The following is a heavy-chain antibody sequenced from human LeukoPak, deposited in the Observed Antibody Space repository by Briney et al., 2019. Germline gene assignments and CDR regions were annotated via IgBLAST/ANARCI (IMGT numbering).Heavy chain of an antibody. CDR1: GFIFSSYG. J-gene: IGHJ4*02. D-gene: IGHD3-22*01. Sequence: PGGSLRLSCAASGFIFSSYGMHWVRQAPGKGREWVAFIRYDGSNKYYADSVKSRVTISRDNSKNTLYLQMNSLGAEDTAVYYCAKDGYYYDSSAYYVIYYFDSWGQGTLVTVSS. V-gene: IGHV3-30*02. CDR3: AKDGYYYDSSAYYVIYYFDS. CDR2: IRYDGSNK.